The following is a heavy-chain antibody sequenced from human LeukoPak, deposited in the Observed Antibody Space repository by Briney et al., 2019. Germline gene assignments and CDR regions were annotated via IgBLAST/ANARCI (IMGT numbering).Heavy chain of an antibody. Sequence: GASVKVSCKASGYTFTSYDINWVRQATGQGLEWMGWMNPNSGNTGYAQKFQGRVTITRNTSISTAYMELSSLRSEDTAVYYCARGVRNLIGRIAVAGFHFTTYYFDYWGQGTLVTVSS. V-gene: IGHV1-8*03. J-gene: IGHJ4*02. CDR2: MNPNSGNT. CDR1: GYTFTSYD. CDR3: ARGVRNLIGRIAVAGFHFTTYYFDY. D-gene: IGHD6-19*01.